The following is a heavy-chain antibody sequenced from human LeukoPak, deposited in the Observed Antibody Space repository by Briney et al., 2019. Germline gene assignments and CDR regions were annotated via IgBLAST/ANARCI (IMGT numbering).Heavy chain of an antibody. CDR3: ASGVVVITTRPFDY. D-gene: IGHD3-22*01. CDR1: GGSISSGSNY. V-gene: IGHV4-39*01. Sequence: PSETLSLTCNVSGGSISSGSNYWGWIRQPPGKTLEWIGSIYSSGSTYYNPSLKSRVTISVDTSKNQFSLKLSSVTAADTAVYYCASGVVVITTRPFDYWGQGTLVTVSS. CDR2: IYSSGST. J-gene: IGHJ4*02.